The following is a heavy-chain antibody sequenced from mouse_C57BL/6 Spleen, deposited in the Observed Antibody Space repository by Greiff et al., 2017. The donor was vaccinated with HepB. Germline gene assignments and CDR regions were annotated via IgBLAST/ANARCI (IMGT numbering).Heavy chain of an antibody. J-gene: IGHJ2*01. D-gene: IGHD1-1*01. CDR2: INPNNGGT. Sequence: EVQLQQSGPELVKPGASVKISCKASGYTFTDYYMNWVKQSHGKSLEWIGDINPNNGGTSYNQKFKGKATLTVDKSSSTAYMELRSLTSEDSAVYYCARRYYGSSYEGYFDYWGQGTTLTVSS. CDR3: ARRYYGSSYEGYFDY. V-gene: IGHV1-26*01. CDR1: GYTFTDYY.